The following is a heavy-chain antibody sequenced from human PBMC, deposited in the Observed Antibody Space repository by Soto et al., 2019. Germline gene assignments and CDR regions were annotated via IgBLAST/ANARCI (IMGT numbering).Heavy chain of an antibody. CDR3: ARGPYSSSWNFDY. D-gene: IGHD6-13*01. J-gene: IGHJ4*02. CDR1: GYTFTGYY. Sequence: ASVKVSFKASGYTFTGYYMHWVRQAPGQGLEWMGWINPNSGGTNYAQKFQGWVTMTRDTSISTAYMELSRLRSDDTAVYYCARGPYSSSWNFDYWGQGTLVTVSS. CDR2: INPNSGGT. V-gene: IGHV1-2*04.